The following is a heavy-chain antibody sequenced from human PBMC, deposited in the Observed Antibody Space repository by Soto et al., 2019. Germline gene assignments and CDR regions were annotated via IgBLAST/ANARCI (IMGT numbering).Heavy chain of an antibody. Sequence: QVQLQESGPGLVKPSQTLSLTCTVSGGSISGSDYYWSWIRQPPGKGLEWIGYIYSTGSTNYNPSLKSRVIISIDASKNQFFLNLSSVTAADTAVYYCARDPRGCFDDWGQGALVTVSS. V-gene: IGHV4-30-4*01. D-gene: IGHD3-10*01. J-gene: IGHJ4*02. CDR3: ARDPRGCFDD. CDR2: IYSTGST. CDR1: GGSISGSDYY.